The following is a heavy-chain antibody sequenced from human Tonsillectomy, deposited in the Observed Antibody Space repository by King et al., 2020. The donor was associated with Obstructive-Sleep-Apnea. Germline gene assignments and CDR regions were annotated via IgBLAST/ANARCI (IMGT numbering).Heavy chain of an antibody. CDR3: ASNPYYYDSSGYIP. Sequence: VQLVESGGGLVQPGGSLRLSCAASGFTFSSYSMNWVRQAPGKGLVWLSYISTTSGTIYYADSVKGRFTVSRDNAKNSLYLQMNSLRAEDTAVYYCASNPYYYDSSGYIPWGQGTLVTVSS. J-gene: IGHJ5*02. V-gene: IGHV3-48*04. CDR1: GFTFSSYS. D-gene: IGHD3-22*01. CDR2: ISTTSGTI.